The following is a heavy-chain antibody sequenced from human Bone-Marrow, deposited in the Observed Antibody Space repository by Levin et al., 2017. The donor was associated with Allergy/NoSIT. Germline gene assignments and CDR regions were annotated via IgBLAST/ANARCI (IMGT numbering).Heavy chain of an antibody. D-gene: IGHD3-16*01. CDR2: ISEDGNKK. CDR3: AKMITASSWEGDDY. J-gene: IGHJ4*02. Sequence: LSLTCAASGFTFSRYGMHWVRQAPGKGLEWVAVISEDGNKKYYGDSVKGRFTVSRDNSKNTLYLQMNSLRVQDTAFYFCAKMITASSWEGDDYWGQGTLVTVSS. CDR1: GFTFSRYG. V-gene: IGHV3-30*18.